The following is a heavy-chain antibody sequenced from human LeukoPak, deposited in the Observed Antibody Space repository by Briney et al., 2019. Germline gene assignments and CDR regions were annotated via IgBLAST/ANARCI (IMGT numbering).Heavy chain of an antibody. Sequence: GGSLRLSCAASGFTFSSYAMSWVRQAPGKGLEWVSAISGSGGSTYYADSVKGRFTISRDNSKNTLYLQMNSLRAEDTAVYYCARESNSYYYYYMDVWGKGTTVTVSS. J-gene: IGHJ6*03. CDR2: ISGSGGST. CDR1: GFTFSSYA. V-gene: IGHV3-23*01. D-gene: IGHD4-11*01. CDR3: ARESNSYYYYYMDV.